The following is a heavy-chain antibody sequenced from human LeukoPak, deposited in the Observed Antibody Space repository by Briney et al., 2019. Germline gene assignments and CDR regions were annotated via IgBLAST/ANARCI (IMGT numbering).Heavy chain of an antibody. J-gene: IGHJ5*02. CDR2: IIPILGIA. V-gene: IGHV1-69*04. CDR1: GGTFSSYA. D-gene: IGHD4-23*01. Sequence: SVKVSCKASGGTFSSYAISWVRQAPGRGLEWMGRIIPILGIANYAQKFQGRVTITADKSTSTAYMELSSLRSEDTAVYYCARDQYGGNLYWFDPWGQGTLVTVSS. CDR3: ARDQYGGNLYWFDP.